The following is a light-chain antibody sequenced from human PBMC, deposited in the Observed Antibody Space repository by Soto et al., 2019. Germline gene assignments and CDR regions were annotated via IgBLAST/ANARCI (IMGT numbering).Light chain of an antibody. J-gene: IGKJ1*01. Sequence: DIQMTQSPSTLSASVGDRVTITCRACQSISSLLAWYQQKPGKAPKLLIYKASSLESGVPSRFSGSGSGTQFTLTISSLQPDDFATYYCQQYNSYRTFGQGTKVEIK. CDR3: QQYNSYRT. CDR1: QSISSL. CDR2: KAS. V-gene: IGKV1-5*03.